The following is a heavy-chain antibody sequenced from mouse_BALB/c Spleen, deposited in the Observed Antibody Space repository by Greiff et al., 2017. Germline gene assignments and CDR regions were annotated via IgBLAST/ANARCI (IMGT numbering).Heavy chain of an antibody. CDR1: GYTFTDYN. Sequence: EVKLQESGPELVKPGASVKISCKASGYTFTDYNMHWVKQSHGKSLEWIGYIYPYNGGTGYNQKFKSKATLTVDNSSSTAYMELRSLTSEDSAVYYCARSGNYYGSYLYCYAMDYWGQGTSVTVSS. CDR2: IYPYNGGT. V-gene: IGHV1S29*02. J-gene: IGHJ4*01. CDR3: ARSGNYYGSYLYCYAMDY. D-gene: IGHD1-1*01.